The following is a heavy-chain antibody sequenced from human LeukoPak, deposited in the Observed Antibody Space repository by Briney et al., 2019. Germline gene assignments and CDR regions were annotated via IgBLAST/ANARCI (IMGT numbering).Heavy chain of an antibody. V-gene: IGHV4-31*03. J-gene: IGHJ4*02. CDR2: IYYSGST. Sequence: PSQTLSLTCTVSGGSISSGGYYWSWIRQHPGKGLEWIGYIYYSGSTYYNPSLKSRVTISVDTSKNQFSLKLSSATAADTAVYYCARGGDYYDSSLSLFDYWGQGTLVTVSS. CDR1: GGSISSGGYY. CDR3: ARGGDYYDSSLSLFDY. D-gene: IGHD3-22*01.